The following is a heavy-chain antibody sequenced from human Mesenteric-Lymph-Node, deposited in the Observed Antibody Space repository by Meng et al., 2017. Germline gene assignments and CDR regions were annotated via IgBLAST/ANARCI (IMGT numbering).Heavy chain of an antibody. V-gene: IGHV3-21*01. CDR1: GFTFSDYS. CDR3: ARSILVAGTTRAFDI. D-gene: IGHD6-13*01. J-gene: IGHJ3*02. CDR2: ISSDSTYI. Sequence: GGSLRLSCATSGFTFSDYSMNWVRQAPGKGLEWVSSISSDSTYIFQADSTKGRFTISRDNAKNSLYLQMNSLRAEDTAVYHCARSILVAGTTRAFDIWGQGTMVTVSS.